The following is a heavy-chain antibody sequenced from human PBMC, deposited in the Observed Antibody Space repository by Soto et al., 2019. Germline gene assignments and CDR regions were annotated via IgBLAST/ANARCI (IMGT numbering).Heavy chain of an antibody. CDR3: ARIGRVFGGMRYYYSGLAV. Sequence: GSLRLSCAASGFTFSSYSMNWVRQAPGKGLEWVSSISSSSSYIYYADSVKGRFTISRDNAKNSLYLQMNSLRAEDTAVSYCARIGRVFGGMRYYYSGLAVWGQGTTDPVSS. CDR1: GFTFSSYS. V-gene: IGHV3-21*01. D-gene: IGHD3-3*01. CDR2: ISSSSSYI. J-gene: IGHJ6*01.